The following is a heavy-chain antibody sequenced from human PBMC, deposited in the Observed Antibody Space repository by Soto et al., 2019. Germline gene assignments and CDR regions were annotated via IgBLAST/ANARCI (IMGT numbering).Heavy chain of an antibody. CDR3: ARVWGGAFDI. D-gene: IGHD3-10*01. J-gene: IGHJ3*02. CDR1: GGSISSYY. Sequence: SETLSLTCTVSGGSISSYYRSLIRQPPGKGLEWIGYIYYSWSTNYKPSLKSRVTISVDTSKNQFSLKLSSVTAADTAVYYCARVWGGAFDIWGQGTMVTVSS. CDR2: IYYSWST. V-gene: IGHV4-59*01.